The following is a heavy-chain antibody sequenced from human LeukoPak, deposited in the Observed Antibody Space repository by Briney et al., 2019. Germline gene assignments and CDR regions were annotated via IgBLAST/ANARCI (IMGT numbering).Heavy chain of an antibody. CDR1: GGPVSSGSYY. V-gene: IGHV4-61*01. Sequence: PSETLSLTCTVSGGPVSSGSYYWSWIRQPPGKGLEWIGYIYYSGSTYYNPSLKSRVTISVGTSKNQFSLKLNSVTAADTAVYYCARADVDTVMVDFDYWGQGTLVTVSS. D-gene: IGHD5-18*01. CDR2: IYYSGST. J-gene: IGHJ4*02. CDR3: ARADVDTVMVDFDY.